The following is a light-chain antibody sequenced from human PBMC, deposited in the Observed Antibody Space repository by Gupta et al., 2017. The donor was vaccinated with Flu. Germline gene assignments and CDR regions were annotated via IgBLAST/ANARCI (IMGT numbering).Light chain of an antibody. J-gene: IGKJ1*01. CDR3: QHYNNCLWT. CDR1: QSVSSN. CDR2: GAS. V-gene: IGKV3-15*01. Sequence: PATLSGSPGESATLSCRASQSVSSNLAWYQQKPRLAPRLLIYGASTRATGIPARFSGSGAGTEFTLTISGLQSEDFSVYYCQHYNNCLWTFGQGTXVEIK.